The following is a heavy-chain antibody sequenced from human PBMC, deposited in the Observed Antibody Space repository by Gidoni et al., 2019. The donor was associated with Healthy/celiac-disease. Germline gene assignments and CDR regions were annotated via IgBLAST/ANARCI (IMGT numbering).Heavy chain of an antibody. CDR2: ISGSGGST. CDR3: ATSSGWYVDYFDY. CDR1: GFTFSSYA. Sequence: EVQLLESGGGLVPPGGSLRLSCAASGFTFSSYAMSWVRQAPGKGLEWVSAISGSGGSTYYADSVKGRFTISRDNSKNTLYLQMNSLRAEDTAVYYCATSSGWYVDYFDYWGQGTLVTVSS. J-gene: IGHJ4*02. D-gene: IGHD6-19*01. V-gene: IGHV3-23*01.